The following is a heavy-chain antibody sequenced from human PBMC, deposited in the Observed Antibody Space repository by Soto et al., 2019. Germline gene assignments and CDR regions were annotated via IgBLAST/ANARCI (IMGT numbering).Heavy chain of an antibody. CDR2: IYYNGST. Sequence: SETLSLTCTVSGDSISSGGYYWSWIRQHPGKGLEWIGYIYYNGSTYYGPSLKSRVTFSVDTSKFQFSLKLNSVTAADTAVYYCARGDSSGYFPFWGQGXLVTVYS. J-gene: IGHJ4*02. D-gene: IGHD3-22*01. CDR3: ARGDSSGYFPF. V-gene: IGHV4-31*03. CDR1: GDSISSGGYY.